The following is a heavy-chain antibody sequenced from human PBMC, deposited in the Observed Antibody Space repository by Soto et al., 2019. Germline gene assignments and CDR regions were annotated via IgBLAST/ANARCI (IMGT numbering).Heavy chain of an antibody. Sequence: QVQLQQWGAGLLKPSETLSLTCAVYGGSFSGYYWNWIRQPPGKGLEWIGEINHSGSTNYNPSLKRRVTLSVDTCKNQFSLKLSSVTAADTAVYYCARGWGRIFDYWGPGTLVTVSS. J-gene: IGHJ4*02. CDR2: INHSGST. D-gene: IGHD7-27*01. V-gene: IGHV4-34*01. CDR1: GGSFSGYY. CDR3: ARGWGRIFDY.